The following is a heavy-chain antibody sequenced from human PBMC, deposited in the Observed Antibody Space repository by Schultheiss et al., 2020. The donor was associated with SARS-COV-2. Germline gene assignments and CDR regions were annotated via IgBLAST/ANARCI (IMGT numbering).Heavy chain of an antibody. J-gene: IGHJ4*02. CDR3: ARGEEVAGNDY. CDR1: GFTFSSYA. Sequence: GGSLRLSCAASGFTFSSYAMHWVRQAPGKGLEWVAVISYDGSKKYYADSVKGRFTISRDNAKNSLYLQMNSLRAEDTAVYYCARGEEVAGNDYWGQGTLVTVSS. D-gene: IGHD6-19*01. CDR2: ISYDGSKK. V-gene: IGHV3-30*07.